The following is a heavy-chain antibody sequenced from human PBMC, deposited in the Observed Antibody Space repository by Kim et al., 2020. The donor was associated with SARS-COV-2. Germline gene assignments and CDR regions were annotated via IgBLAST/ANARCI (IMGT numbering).Heavy chain of an antibody. CDR3: AKDFGNYGSFVYYYGMDV. D-gene: IGHD4-17*01. CDR1: GFTFSSYG. CDR2: ISYDGSNK. J-gene: IGHJ6*02. Sequence: GGSLRLSCAASGFTFSSYGMHWVRQAPGKGLEWVAVISYDGSNKYYADSVKGRFTISRDNSKNTLYLQMNSLRAEDTAVYYCAKDFGNYGSFVYYYGMDVWGQGTTVTVSS. V-gene: IGHV3-30*18.